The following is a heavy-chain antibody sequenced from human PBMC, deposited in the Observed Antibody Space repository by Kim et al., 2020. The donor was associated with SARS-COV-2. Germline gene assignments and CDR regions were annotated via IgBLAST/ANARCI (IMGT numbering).Heavy chain of an antibody. V-gene: IGHV4-34*01. CDR1: GGSFSGYY. J-gene: IGHJ6*03. D-gene: IGHD2-21*01. CDR3: ARRPNRSYLYYMDV. Sequence: SETLSLTCAVYGGSFSGYYWSWIRQPPGKGLEWIGEINHSGSTNYNPSLKSRVTISVDTSKNQFSLKLSSVTAADTAVYYCARRPNRSYLYYMDVWGKGTTVTVSS. CDR2: INHSGST.